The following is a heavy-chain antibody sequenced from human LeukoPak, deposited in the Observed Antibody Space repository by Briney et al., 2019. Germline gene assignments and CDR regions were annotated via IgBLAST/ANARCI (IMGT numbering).Heavy chain of an antibody. D-gene: IGHD3-3*01. J-gene: IGHJ3*02. CDR1: GFTFDDYG. V-gene: IGHV3-7*01. CDR2: IKQDGSEK. CDR3: ATDWGTDGFGVVINDAFDI. Sequence: GGSLRLSCAASGFTFDDYGMSWVRQAPGKGLEWVANIKQDGSEKYYVDSVKGRFTISRDNAKNSLYLQMNSLRAEDTAVYYCATDWGTDGFGVVINDAFDIWGQGTMVTVSS.